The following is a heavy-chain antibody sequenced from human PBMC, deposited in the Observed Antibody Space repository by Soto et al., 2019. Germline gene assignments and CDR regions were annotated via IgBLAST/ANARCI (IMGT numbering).Heavy chain of an antibody. CDR3: AKDRGIVTPLAFDI. V-gene: IGHV3-23*01. Sequence: EVQVLESGGGLVQPGGSLRLSCAASGFTFSSYAMSWVRQAPGKGLEWVSAISGSGDSTYYADSVKGRFTISRDNSKNPLCLQMNSLRAEDTALYYCAKDRGIVTPLAFDIWGQGTVVTVSS. J-gene: IGHJ3*02. CDR1: GFTFSSYA. D-gene: IGHD3-10*01. CDR2: ISGSGDST.